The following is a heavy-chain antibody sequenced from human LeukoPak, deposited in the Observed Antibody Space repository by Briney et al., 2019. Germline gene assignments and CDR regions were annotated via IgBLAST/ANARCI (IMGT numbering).Heavy chain of an antibody. CDR2: ISGSGGST. V-gene: IGHV3-23*01. J-gene: IGHJ6*02. CDR1: GFTFSSYA. Sequence: GGSLRLSCAASGFTFSSYAMSWVRQAPGKGLEWDSAISGSGGSTYYADSVKGRFTISRDNSKNTLYLQMNSLRAEDTAVYYCAKDQGIAVADLYYYYGMDVWGQGTTVTVSS. CDR3: AKDQGIAVADLYYYYGMDV. D-gene: IGHD6-19*01.